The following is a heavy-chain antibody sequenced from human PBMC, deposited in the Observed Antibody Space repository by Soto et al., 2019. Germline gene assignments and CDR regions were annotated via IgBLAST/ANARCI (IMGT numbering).Heavy chain of an antibody. J-gene: IGHJ6*02. D-gene: IGHD4-17*01. Sequence: SGPTLVNPTQTLTLTCTFSGFSLSTSGMCVSWIRQPPGKALEWLALIDWDDDKYYSTSLKTRLTISKDTSKNQVVLTMTNMDPVDTATYYCARYPHEDYGGKPNRDYYGMDVWGQGTTVTGSS. CDR1: GFSLSTSGMC. CDR2: IDWDDDK. CDR3: ARYPHEDYGGKPNRDYYGMDV. V-gene: IGHV2-70*01.